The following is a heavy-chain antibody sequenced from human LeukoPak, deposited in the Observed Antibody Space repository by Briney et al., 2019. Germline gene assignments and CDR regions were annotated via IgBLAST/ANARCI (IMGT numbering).Heavy chain of an antibody. CDR1: GYSISSGYY. D-gene: IGHD3-10*01. CDR2: IYHSGST. CDR3: AREWRGDILWFGESPGDGMDV. J-gene: IGHJ6*02. V-gene: IGHV4-38-2*02. Sequence: SETLSLTCTVSGYSISSGYYWGWIRQPPGKGLEWIGSIYHSGSTNYNPSLKSRVTISVDKSKNQFSLKLSSVTAADTAVYYYAREWRGDILWFGESPGDGMDVWGQGTTVTVSS.